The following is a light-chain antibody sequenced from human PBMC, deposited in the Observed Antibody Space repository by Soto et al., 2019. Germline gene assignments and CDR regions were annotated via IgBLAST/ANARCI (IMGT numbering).Light chain of an antibody. Sequence: QSVLTQPVSVSGPPGQSIPIFCTGTSSDVGGYNYVPWYQQHPGKAPKLMIYDVRNRPSGVSNRFSGSKSVNTASLTISGLQAEDEADYYCSSYTTISTYVFGTGTKVTVL. J-gene: IGLJ1*01. CDR1: SSDVGGYNY. CDR2: DVR. V-gene: IGLV2-14*01. CDR3: SSYTTISTYV.